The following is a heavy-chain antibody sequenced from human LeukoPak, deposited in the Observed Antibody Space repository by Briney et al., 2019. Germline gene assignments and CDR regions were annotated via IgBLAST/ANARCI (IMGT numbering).Heavy chain of an antibody. V-gene: IGHV3-73*01. CDR1: GFTFSGSA. D-gene: IGHD6-13*01. J-gene: IGHJ4*02. CDR2: IRSKANSYAT. Sequence: GGSPRLSCAASGFTFSGSAMHWVRQASGKGLEWVGRIRSKANSYATAYAASVKGRFTIPRDDSKNTAYLQMNSLKTEDTAVYYCTTAAAGANWGQGTLVTVSS. CDR3: TTAAAGAN.